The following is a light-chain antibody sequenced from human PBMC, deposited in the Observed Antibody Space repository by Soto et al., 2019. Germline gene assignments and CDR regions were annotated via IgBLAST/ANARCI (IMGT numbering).Light chain of an antibody. V-gene: IGLV1-47*01. Sequence: QSVLTQPPSASGTPGQRVTISCSGSSSNIGSNYVYWYQQLPGTAPKLLIYKSDQRPSGVPDRFSGSKSATSASLAISGLRSEDEADYYCATWDDSLSGVVFGGGTQLTVL. J-gene: IGLJ2*01. CDR1: SSNIGSNY. CDR2: KSD. CDR3: ATWDDSLSGVV.